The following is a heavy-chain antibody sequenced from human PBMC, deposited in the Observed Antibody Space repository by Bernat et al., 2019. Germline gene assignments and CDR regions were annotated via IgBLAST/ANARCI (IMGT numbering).Heavy chain of an antibody. V-gene: IGHV3-30*02. J-gene: IGHJ6*02. CDR1: GFTFSSYG. Sequence: QVQLVESGGGVVQPGGSLRLSCAASGFTFSSYGMHWVRQAPGKGLEWVAFIRYDGSNKYYADSVKGRFTISRDNSKNTLYLQMNSLRAEDTAVYYCAKDWVCSSTSCYKNPNNYYCYYGMDVWGQGTTVTVSS. CDR2: IRYDGSNK. CDR3: AKDWVCSSTSCYKNPNNYYCYYGMDV. D-gene: IGHD2-2*02.